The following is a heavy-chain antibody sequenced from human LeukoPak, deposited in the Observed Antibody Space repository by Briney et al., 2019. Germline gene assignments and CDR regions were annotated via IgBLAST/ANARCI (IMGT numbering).Heavy chain of an antibody. CDR2: INPNSGGT. V-gene: IGHV1-2*02. D-gene: IGHD4-17*01. J-gene: IGHJ3*02. CDR3: ARGGVRDYYGDSDAFDI. Sequence: ASVKVSCKASGYTFTGYYMHWVRQAPGQGLEWMGWINPNSGGTNYAQKFQGRVTMTRDTSISTAYMELSRLRSDDTAVYYCARGGVRDYYGDSDAFDIWGQGTMVTVSS. CDR1: GYTFTGYY.